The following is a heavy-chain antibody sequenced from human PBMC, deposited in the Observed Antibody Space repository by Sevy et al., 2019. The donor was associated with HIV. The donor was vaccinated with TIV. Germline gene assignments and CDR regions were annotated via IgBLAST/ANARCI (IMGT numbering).Heavy chain of an antibody. J-gene: IGHJ3*02. Sequence: GGSLRLSCAASGFTFSSYAMSWVRQALGKGLEWVSTIFRSGDVTYYADSVKGRFTISRDNSRNTLFLQMKSLRAEDTAVYYCAGARYDSSGSFDAFDIWGQGTMVTVSS. V-gene: IGHV3-23*01. CDR3: AGARYDSSGSFDAFDI. D-gene: IGHD3-22*01. CDR1: GFTFSSYA. CDR2: IFRSGDVT.